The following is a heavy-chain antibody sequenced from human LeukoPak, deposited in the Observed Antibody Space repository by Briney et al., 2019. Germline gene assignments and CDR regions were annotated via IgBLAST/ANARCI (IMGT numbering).Heavy chain of an antibody. Sequence: ASVTVSFKASGYTFTGKFIHWVRQAPGQGLEWMGWIDPNSGGTDYAQKFRGRVTMTRDTSTSTAYMDLSSLISDDTAVYCCARDREGLAYFDYWGQGTLVTVSS. CDR1: GYTFTGKF. V-gene: IGHV1-2*02. D-gene: IGHD3/OR15-3a*01. CDR3: ARDREGLAYFDY. J-gene: IGHJ4*02. CDR2: IDPNSGGT.